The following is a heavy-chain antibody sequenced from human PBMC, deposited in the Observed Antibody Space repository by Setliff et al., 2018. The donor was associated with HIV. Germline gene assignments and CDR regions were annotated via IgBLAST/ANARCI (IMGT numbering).Heavy chain of an antibody. Sequence: SETLSLTCTVSGGSISSHYWSWIRQSPGKGLEWIGEINHSGSTNYNPSLKSRVIISIDTSKKQFSLKLTSVTAADTATYYCAAPRGMSTILVYWGQGSLVTVSS. J-gene: IGHJ4*02. CDR2: INHSGST. V-gene: IGHV4-34*01. D-gene: IGHD3-9*01. CDR1: GGSISSHY. CDR3: AAPRGMSTILVY.